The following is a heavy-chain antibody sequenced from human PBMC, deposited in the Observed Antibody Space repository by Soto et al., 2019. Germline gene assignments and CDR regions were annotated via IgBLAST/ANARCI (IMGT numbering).Heavy chain of an antibody. CDR3: AKGRNHYDSSGYYSFPLDV. CDR2: ISGYGGST. Sequence: GGSLRLSCTASGFTFSTYPMSWVRQAPGKGLGWVSAISGYGGSTYYADSVKGRFTVSRDNSKNTLYLQMNSLRAEDTAVYYCAKGRNHYDSSGYYSFPLDVWGQGTTVTVSS. V-gene: IGHV3-23*01. D-gene: IGHD3-22*01. J-gene: IGHJ6*02. CDR1: GFTFSTYP.